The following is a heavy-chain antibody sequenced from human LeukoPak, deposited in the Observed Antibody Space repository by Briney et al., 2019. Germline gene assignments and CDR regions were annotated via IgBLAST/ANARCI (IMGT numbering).Heavy chain of an antibody. Sequence: PGGSLRLSCAASGFAFSSYGMHWVRQAPGKGLEWVAFIRYDGSNKYYADSVKGRFTISRDNSKNTLYLQMNSLRAEDTAVYYCAKDVTTIFGVVRQLDYWGQGTLVTVSS. CDR1: GFAFSSYG. CDR3: AKDVTTIFGVVRQLDY. V-gene: IGHV3-30*02. D-gene: IGHD3-3*01. J-gene: IGHJ4*02. CDR2: IRYDGSNK.